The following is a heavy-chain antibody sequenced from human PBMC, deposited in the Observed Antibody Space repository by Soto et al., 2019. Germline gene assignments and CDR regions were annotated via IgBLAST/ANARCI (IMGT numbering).Heavy chain of an antibody. CDR1: GFSFDGYC. Sequence: EVQLVESGGGVLRPGGSLRLSCVGSGFSFDGYCMSWVRQAPGKGLEWVSGINGGGGTTSYADAVRGRFIISRDNAKNYLYLQMISLRDEDTALYYSARTRPYYGSGSYYNMDVWGQGTMVTVSS. V-gene: IGHV3-20*04. J-gene: IGHJ6*02. CDR2: INGGGGTT. CDR3: ARTRPYYGSGSYYNMDV. D-gene: IGHD3-10*01.